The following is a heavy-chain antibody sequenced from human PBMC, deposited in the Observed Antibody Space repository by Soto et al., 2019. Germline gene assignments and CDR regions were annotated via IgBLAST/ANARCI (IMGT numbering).Heavy chain of an antibody. J-gene: IGHJ1*01. CDR1: GGSFSGYY. CDR3: ARRGIAAAGTSWPEYFQY. D-gene: IGHD6-13*01. CDR2: INHSGST. Sequence: SETLSLTCAVYGGSFSGYYWSWIRQPPGKGLEWIGEINHSGSTNYNPSLKSRVTISVDTSKNQFSLKLSSVTAADTAVYYCARRGIAAAGTSWPEYFQYWGQGTLVTVSS. V-gene: IGHV4-34*01.